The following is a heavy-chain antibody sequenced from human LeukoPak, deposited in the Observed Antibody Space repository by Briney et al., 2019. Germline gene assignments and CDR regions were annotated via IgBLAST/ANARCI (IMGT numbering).Heavy chain of an antibody. Sequence: ASVKVSCKASGYTFTGYYMHWVRQAPGQGLEWMGWINPNSGGTNYAQKFQGRVTMTRDTYISTAYMELSRLRSDDTAVYYCASSPGYSSSWHFDYWGQGTLVTVSS. D-gene: IGHD6-13*01. CDR1: GYTFTGYY. V-gene: IGHV1-2*02. CDR3: ASSPGYSSSWHFDY. J-gene: IGHJ4*02. CDR2: INPNSGGT.